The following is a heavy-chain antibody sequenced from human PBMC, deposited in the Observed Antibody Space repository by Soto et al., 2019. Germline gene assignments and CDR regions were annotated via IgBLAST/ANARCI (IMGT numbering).Heavy chain of an antibody. CDR2: MDPNNGNT. Sequence: ASVKVSCKASGYTFTSYDINWVRQATGQGLEWMGCMDPNNGNTSYAQKFQGRVTMTEDTSTDTAYMELSSLRSEDAAVYYCATLVVTIFGVAPFGFDPWGQGTLVTVSS. D-gene: IGHD3-3*01. J-gene: IGHJ5*02. V-gene: IGHV1-8*01. CDR3: ATLVVTIFGVAPFGFDP. CDR1: GYTFTSYD.